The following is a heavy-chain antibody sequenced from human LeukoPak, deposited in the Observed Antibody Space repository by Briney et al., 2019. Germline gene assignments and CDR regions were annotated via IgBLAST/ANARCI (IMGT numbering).Heavy chain of an antibody. J-gene: IGHJ4*02. CDR1: GFTFSSYG. D-gene: IGHD6-13*01. Sequence: PGGSLRLSCAASGFTFSSYGVHWVRHATGKGLEWVSAIVTAGDTYYPGSVKGRFTISRENAKNSLYLQMNSLRAGDTAVYYCARGTPAAALDYWGQGTLVTVSS. CDR3: ARGTPAAALDY. V-gene: IGHV3-13*01. CDR2: IVTAGDT.